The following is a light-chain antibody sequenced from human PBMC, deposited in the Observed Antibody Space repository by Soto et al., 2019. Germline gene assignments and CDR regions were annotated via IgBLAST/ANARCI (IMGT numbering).Light chain of an antibody. Sequence: QSALTQPVSVSGSPGQSITISCTGTSSDVGGYNYVSWYQQHPGKAPKLMIYEVSNRPSGVSNRFSGSKSGNTASRTISGLQAEDEADYYCSSYTSSSTPVVFGGGTKLTVL. CDR1: SSDVGGYNY. CDR2: EVS. J-gene: IGLJ2*01. CDR3: SSYTSSSTPVV. V-gene: IGLV2-14*01.